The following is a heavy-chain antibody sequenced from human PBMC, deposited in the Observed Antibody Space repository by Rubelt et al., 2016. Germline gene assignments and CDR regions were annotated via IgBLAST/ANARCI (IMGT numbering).Heavy chain of an antibody. CDR2: INPNSGGT. J-gene: IGHJ4*02. V-gene: IGHV1-2*02. CDR1: GYTFTGYY. Sequence: QVQLVQSGAEVKKPGASVKVSCKASGYTFTGYYMHWVRQAPGQGLEWMGWINPNSGGTNYAPKFQGRVTTTRDTSIRTAYRELSRLRSDATAGYYCARDLYKGPRWLVAYWGQGTLVTVSS. D-gene: IGHD6-19*01. CDR3: ARDLYKGPRWLVAY.